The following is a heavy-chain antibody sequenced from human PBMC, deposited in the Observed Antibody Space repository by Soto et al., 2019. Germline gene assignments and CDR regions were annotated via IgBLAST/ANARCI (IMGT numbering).Heavy chain of an antibody. CDR1: GGSIGSSSYY. CDR2: IYYSGST. J-gene: IGHJ5*02. CDR3: ARQYYDYIWGSYRYNWFDP. D-gene: IGHD3-16*02. V-gene: IGHV4-39*01. Sequence: SETLSLTCTVSGGSIGSSSYYWGWIRQPPGKGLEWIGSIYYSGSTYYNPSLKSRVTISVDTSKNQFSLKLSSVTAADTAVYYCARQYYDYIWGSYRYNWFDPWGQGTLVTVSS.